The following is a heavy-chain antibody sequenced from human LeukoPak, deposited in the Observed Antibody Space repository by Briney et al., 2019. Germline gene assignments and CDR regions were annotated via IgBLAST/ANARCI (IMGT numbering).Heavy chain of an antibody. CDR1: GFTFSSYS. Sequence: GGSLRLSCAASGFTFSSYSMNWVRQAPGKGLEWVSSISSSSSYIYYADSVKGRFTISRDNAKNSLYLQMNSLRAEDTAVYYCARQSGAIPDIDYWGQGTLVTVSS. J-gene: IGHJ4*02. V-gene: IGHV3-21*01. D-gene: IGHD1-26*01. CDR3: ARQSGAIPDIDY. CDR2: ISSSSSYI.